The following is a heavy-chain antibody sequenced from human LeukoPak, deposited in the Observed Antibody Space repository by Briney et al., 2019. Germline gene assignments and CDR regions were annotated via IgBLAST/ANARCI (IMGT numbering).Heavy chain of an antibody. V-gene: IGHV4-39*07. Sequence: SETLSLTCTVSGGSISSSSYYWGWIRQPPGKGLEWIGSIYYSGSTYYNPSLKSRVTISVDTSKNQFSLKLSSVTAADTAVYYCAGDPLRGGSSSGTFAYWGQGTLVTVSS. CDR1: GGSISSSSYY. CDR3: AGDPLRGGSSSGTFAY. J-gene: IGHJ4*02. D-gene: IGHD6-6*01. CDR2: IYYSGST.